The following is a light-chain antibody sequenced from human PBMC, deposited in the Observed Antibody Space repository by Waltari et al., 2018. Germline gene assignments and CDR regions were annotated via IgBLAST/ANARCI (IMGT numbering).Light chain of an antibody. CDR3: QQYNDWPPVT. CDR2: GVS. J-gene: IGKJ4*01. CDR1: QSVSSN. Sequence: TVMTQSPVALSVSTGARVTLSCRASQSVSSNLAWYQQKPGQAPRLLIYGVSTRATGIPARFSGSGSGTEFTLTISSLQSEDFAVYYCQQYNDWPPVTFGGGTKVEIK. V-gene: IGKV3-15*01.